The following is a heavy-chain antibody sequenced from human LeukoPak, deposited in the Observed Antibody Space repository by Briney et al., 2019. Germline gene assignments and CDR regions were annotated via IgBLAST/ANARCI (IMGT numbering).Heavy chain of an antibody. Sequence: GGSLRLSCAGSGFTFSSYSIHWVRQVSGKGLEWVAVISYDGSNKYYADSVKGRFTISRDNSRNTVYVQMNSLRPEDTAVYSCARDLVGYGGGFDYWGQGTLVTVSS. D-gene: IGHD4-23*01. CDR1: GFTFSSYS. CDR3: ARDLVGYGGGFDY. J-gene: IGHJ4*02. V-gene: IGHV3-30*04. CDR2: ISYDGSNK.